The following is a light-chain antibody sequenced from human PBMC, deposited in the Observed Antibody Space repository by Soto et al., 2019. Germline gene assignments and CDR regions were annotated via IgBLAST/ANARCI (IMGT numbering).Light chain of an antibody. Sequence: EIVLTQSPATLSLSPGERATLSCRASQSVSSYLAWYQQKPGRAPRLFIYDASKRAPGIPARFSGSGSGTDFTLTISSLEPEDIAVYYCQVRDVWPSFGQGTKVEIK. CDR1: QSVSSY. V-gene: IGKV3-11*01. CDR3: QVRDVWPS. CDR2: DAS. J-gene: IGKJ1*01.